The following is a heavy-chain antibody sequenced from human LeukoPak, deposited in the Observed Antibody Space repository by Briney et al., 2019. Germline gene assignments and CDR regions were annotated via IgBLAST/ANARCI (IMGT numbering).Heavy chain of an antibody. D-gene: IGHD1-26*01. CDR3: ARDLSGSYHGVDY. J-gene: IGHJ4*02. CDR1: GYSFTNYG. V-gene: IGHV1-18*01. CDR2: INTYTGNT. Sequence: GASVKVSCRASGYSFTNYGISWVRQAPGQGLEWMGWINTYTGNTNYVQNFQGRVTMTTDTSTNTVYLELRSLRSDDTAVYYCARDLSGSYHGVDYWGQGTLVTVSS.